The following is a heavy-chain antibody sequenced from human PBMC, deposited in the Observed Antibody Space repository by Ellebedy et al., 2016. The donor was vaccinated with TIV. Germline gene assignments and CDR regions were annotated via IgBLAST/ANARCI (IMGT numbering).Heavy chain of an antibody. CDR3: AREPYYPYYFDY. CDR2: ISDDGSNT. J-gene: IGHJ4*02. V-gene: IGHV3-74*01. D-gene: IGHD3-22*01. Sequence: HTGGSLRLSXAASGFTYSNSWMSWVRHTPGRGLEWVSRISDDGSNTHYADSVRGRFTISRDNAKNTLFLQMRSLRADDTAVYFCAREPYYPYYFDYWGQGTLVSVSS. CDR1: GFTYSNSW.